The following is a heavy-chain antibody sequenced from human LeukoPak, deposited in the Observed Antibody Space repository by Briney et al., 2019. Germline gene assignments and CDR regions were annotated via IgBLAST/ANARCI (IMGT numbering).Heavy chain of an antibody. J-gene: IGHJ4*02. D-gene: IGHD5-18*01. Sequence: GGSLRLSCAASGFTFSSYSMNWVRQAPGKGLEWVSSISSSSSSYIYYADSVKGRFTISRDNAKNSLYLQMNSLRAEDTAVYYCARGSDTAMVPYFDYWGQGTLVTVSS. CDR3: ARGSDTAMVPYFDY. CDR2: ISSSSSSYI. CDR1: GFTFSSYS. V-gene: IGHV3-21*01.